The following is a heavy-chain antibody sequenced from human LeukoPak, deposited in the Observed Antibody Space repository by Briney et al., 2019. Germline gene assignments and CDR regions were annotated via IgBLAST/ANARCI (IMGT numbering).Heavy chain of an antibody. CDR2: ISSSSSTI. CDR3: ARGTQKGIVGDHDAFDI. CDR1: GFTFNTYN. V-gene: IGHV3-48*01. D-gene: IGHD1-26*01. Sequence: PGGSLRLSCAASGFTFNTYNMNWVRQAPGKGLEWVSYISSSSSTIYYADSVKGRFTISRDNAKNSLFIQMNSLRAGDTAVYYCARGTQKGIVGDHDAFDIWGQGTMVTVSS. J-gene: IGHJ3*02.